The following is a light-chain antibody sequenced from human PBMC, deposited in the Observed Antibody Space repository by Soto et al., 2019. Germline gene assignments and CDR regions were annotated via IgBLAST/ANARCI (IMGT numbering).Light chain of an antibody. CDR1: QSVSSN. J-gene: IGKJ1*01. Sequence: EIVMTQSPATLSVSPGERATLSCRASQSVSSNLAWYQQKPSQAPRLLIYGASTRATVIPAMFSGSGSGTEFTLTISSLQSEDFAVYYCQQYNNWPPWTFGQGNKVEIK. CDR2: GAS. V-gene: IGKV3-15*01. CDR3: QQYNNWPPWT.